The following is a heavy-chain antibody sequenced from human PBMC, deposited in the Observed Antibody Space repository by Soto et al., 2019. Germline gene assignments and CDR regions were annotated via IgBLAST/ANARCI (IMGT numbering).Heavy chain of an antibody. CDR2: IIPIFGTA. J-gene: IGHJ6*02. CDR3: ARDQVNYDFWSGSYGMDV. D-gene: IGHD3-3*01. V-gene: IGHV1-69*13. CDR1: GGTFSSYP. Sequence: GASVKVSCKASGGTFSSYPINWVRQAPGQGLEWMGEIIPIFGTANYAQKFQGRVTITADEFTSTAYMELSSLRSEDTAVYYCARDQVNYDFWSGSYGMDVWGQGTTVTVSS.